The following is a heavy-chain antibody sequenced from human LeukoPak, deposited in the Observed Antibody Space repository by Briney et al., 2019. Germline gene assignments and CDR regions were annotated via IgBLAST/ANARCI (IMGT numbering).Heavy chain of an antibody. CDR1: GGSISSGSYY. J-gene: IGHJ2*01. D-gene: IGHD6-19*01. Sequence: PSETLSLTCTVSGGSISSGSYYWSWIRQPAGKGLEWIGRIYTSGSTNYNPSLKSRVTISVDTSKNQFSLKLSSVTAADTAVYYCARDRGQWLVDWYFDLWGRGTLATVSS. CDR2: IYTSGST. CDR3: ARDRGQWLVDWYFDL. V-gene: IGHV4-61*02.